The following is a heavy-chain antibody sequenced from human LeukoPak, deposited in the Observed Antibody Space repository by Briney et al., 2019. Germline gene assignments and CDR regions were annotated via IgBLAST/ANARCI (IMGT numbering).Heavy chain of an antibody. CDR1: GFTFSNYA. Sequence: PGGSLRLSCAASGFTFSNYALNWVRQAPGKGLEWVSGISRSGGSTYYADSVKGRFTISRDNAKNSLYLQMNSLRAEDTAVYYCARGGNHGDYWYFDLWGRGTLVTVSS. CDR3: ARGGNHGDYWYFDL. CDR2: ISRSGGST. J-gene: IGHJ2*01. D-gene: IGHD4-17*01. V-gene: IGHV3-21*01.